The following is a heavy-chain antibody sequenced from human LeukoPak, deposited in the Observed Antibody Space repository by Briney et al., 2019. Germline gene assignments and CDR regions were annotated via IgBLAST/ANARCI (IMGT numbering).Heavy chain of an antibody. CDR3: ARHAVVVVAASGPGYYFDY. CDR2: IKKDGSEK. CDR1: GFTFSSYW. D-gene: IGHD2-15*01. V-gene: IGHV3-7*01. Sequence: GGSLRLSCAASGFTFSSYWMSWVRQAPGKGLEWVANIKKDGSEKYYVDSVKGRFTVSRDNAKKSLYLQMNSLRAEDTAVYYCARHAVVVVAASGPGYYFDYWGQGALVTVSS. J-gene: IGHJ4*02.